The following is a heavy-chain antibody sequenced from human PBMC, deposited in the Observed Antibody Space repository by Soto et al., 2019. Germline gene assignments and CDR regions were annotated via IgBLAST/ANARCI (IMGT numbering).Heavy chain of an antibody. Sequence: GGSLRVSCAASGFTFGAYTLAWVRQAPGKGLEWVASIRSTVYGATTDYAASVRDRFIISRDDSKSVAYLQMNSLRTEDTAVFYCTRVREWLIRRCYYHGFDVQGQVPTLTVSS. V-gene: IGHV3-49*04. CDR1: GFTFGAYT. CDR3: TRVREWLIRRCYYHGFDV. J-gene: IGHJ6*02. D-gene: IGHD6-19*01. CDR2: IRSTVYGATT.